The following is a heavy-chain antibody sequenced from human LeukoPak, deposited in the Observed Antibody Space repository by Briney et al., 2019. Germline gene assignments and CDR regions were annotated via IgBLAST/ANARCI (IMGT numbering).Heavy chain of an antibody. CDR3: ARGVGTIFGVVLRFDP. Sequence: ASVKVSCKASGYTFTSYGISWVRQAPGQGLEWMGWISAYNGNTNYAQKLQGRVTMTTDTSTSTAYMELRSLRSDDTAVCYCARGVGTIFGVVLRFDPWGQGTLVTVSS. J-gene: IGHJ5*02. D-gene: IGHD3-3*01. CDR1: GYTFTSYG. V-gene: IGHV1-18*01. CDR2: ISAYNGNT.